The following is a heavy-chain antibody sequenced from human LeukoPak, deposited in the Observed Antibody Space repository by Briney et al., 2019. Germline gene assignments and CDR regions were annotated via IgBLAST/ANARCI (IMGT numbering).Heavy chain of an antibody. V-gene: IGHV3-74*01. CDR1: GFTFSSYW. Sequence: GGSLRLSCAASGFTFSSYWMHWVRQAPGKGLVWVSRINSDGSSTSYADSVKGRSTISRDNAKNTLYLQMNSLRAEDMAVYYCVSALSNLGAFDIWGQGTMVTVSS. D-gene: IGHD2-8*01. CDR3: VSALSNLGAFDI. J-gene: IGHJ3*02. CDR2: INSDGSST.